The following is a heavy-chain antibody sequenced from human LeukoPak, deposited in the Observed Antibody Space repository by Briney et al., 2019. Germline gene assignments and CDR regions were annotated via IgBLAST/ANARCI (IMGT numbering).Heavy chain of an antibody. J-gene: IGHJ3*02. CDR1: GFTFSSYA. CDR3: AKDREYSSTPDAFDI. D-gene: IGHD6-6*01. CDR2: ISGSGGST. V-gene: IGHV3-23*01. Sequence: PGGSLRLSCAASGFTFSSYAMSWLRQAPGKGLEWVSAISGSGGSTYYADSVKGRFTISRDNSKNTLYLQMNSLRAEDTAVYYCAKDREYSSTPDAFDIWGQGTMVTVSS.